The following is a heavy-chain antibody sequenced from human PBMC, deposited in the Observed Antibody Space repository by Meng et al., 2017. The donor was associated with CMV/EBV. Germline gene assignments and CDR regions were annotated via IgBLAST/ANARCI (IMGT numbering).Heavy chain of an antibody. D-gene: IGHD4-17*01. CDR2: ISADNQNT. CDR3: AMGGDYGDYHDPFDY. J-gene: IGHJ4*02. Sequence: ASVQVSCKAPGNIFTKNGISWVRQAPGQRLEWMGWISADNQNTNLVQRFQGRVTMTIETSTNTAYVELRSLRSDDTAVYYCAMGGDYGDYHDPFDYWGQGTLVTVSS. CDR1: GNIFTKNG. V-gene: IGHV1-18*01.